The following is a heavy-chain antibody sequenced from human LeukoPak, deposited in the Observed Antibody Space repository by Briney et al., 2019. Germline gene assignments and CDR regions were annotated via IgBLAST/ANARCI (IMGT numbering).Heavy chain of an antibody. CDR1: GFTFSSYG. Sequence: GGSLRLSCAASGFTFSSYGMHWVRQAPGKRLEWVAVISYDGSNKYYADSVKGRFTISRDNSKNTLYLQMNSLRAEDTAVYYCAKGVSYYYDSSGYLSYFDYWGQGTLVTVSS. CDR3: AKGVSYYYDSSGYLSYFDY. CDR2: ISYDGSNK. V-gene: IGHV3-30*18. J-gene: IGHJ4*02. D-gene: IGHD3-22*01.